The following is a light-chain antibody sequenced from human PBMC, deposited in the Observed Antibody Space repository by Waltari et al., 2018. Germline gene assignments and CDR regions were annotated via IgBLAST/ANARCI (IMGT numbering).Light chain of an antibody. CDR1: QSVLYSSNNKNC. CDR3: QQYYSTPYS. CDR2: WAS. V-gene: IGKV4-1*01. J-gene: IGKJ2*03. Sequence: DIVMTQSPDSLAVSLGERATINCKSSQSVLYSSNNKNCLGWYQQKPGQPPKLLIYWASTRESGVPYRFSGSGSGTDFTLTISSLQAEDVAVYYCQQYYSTPYSFGQGTKLEIK.